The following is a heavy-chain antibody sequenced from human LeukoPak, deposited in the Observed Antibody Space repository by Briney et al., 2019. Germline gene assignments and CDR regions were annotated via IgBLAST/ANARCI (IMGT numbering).Heavy chain of an antibody. CDR1: GYTFTSYA. V-gene: IGHV1-3*01. Sequence: ASVTVSCKASGYTFTSYAMHWVRQAPGQRLEWMGWINAGNGNTKYSQKFQGRVTITRDTSASTAYMELSSLRSEDTAVYYCASRYSSGWYGGYYFDYWGQGTLVTVSS. CDR2: INAGNGNT. D-gene: IGHD6-19*01. J-gene: IGHJ4*02. CDR3: ASRYSSGWYGGYYFDY.